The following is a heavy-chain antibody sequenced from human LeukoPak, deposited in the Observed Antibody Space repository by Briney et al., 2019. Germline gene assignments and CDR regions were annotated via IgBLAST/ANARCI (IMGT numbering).Heavy chain of an antibody. Sequence: GGSLRLSCAASGFTFSSYEMNWVRQGPGKGLEWVSYISSSGSSIYYADSVKGRFTISRDNAKNSLYLQMNSLRAEDTAVYYCARDFHKPEYYDILTGYYGAGLDMDYFDYWGQGTLVTVSS. CDR2: ISSSGSSI. V-gene: IGHV3-48*03. J-gene: IGHJ4*02. CDR3: ARDFHKPEYYDILTGYYGAGLDMDYFDY. D-gene: IGHD3-9*01. CDR1: GFTFSSYE.